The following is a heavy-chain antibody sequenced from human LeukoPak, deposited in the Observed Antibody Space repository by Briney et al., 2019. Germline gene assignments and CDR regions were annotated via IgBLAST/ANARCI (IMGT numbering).Heavy chain of an antibody. D-gene: IGHD5-12*01. CDR3: ARGFDIVATDFDY. CDR2: MNPNSGNT. J-gene: IGHJ4*02. Sequence: ASVKVSCKASGYTFTSYDINWVRQATGQGLEWMGWMNPNSGNTGYAQKFPGRVTITRNTSISTAYMELSSLRSEDTAVYYCARGFDIVATDFDYWGQGTLVTVSS. V-gene: IGHV1-8*03. CDR1: GYTFTSYD.